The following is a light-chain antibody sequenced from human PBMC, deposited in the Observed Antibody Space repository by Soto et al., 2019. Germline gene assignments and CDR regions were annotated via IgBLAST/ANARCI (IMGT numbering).Light chain of an antibody. J-gene: IGKJ1*01. V-gene: IGKV3-20*01. CDR3: QQYGSSRT. CDR2: GAS. Sequence: DIVLTQSPGTLSLSPGDRATLSCRASETVSSSYLAWYQQKPGQAPRPLIYGASSRATGIPDRFSGSGSGTDFTLTISRLEPEDFAVYYCQQYGSSRTFGQGTKVEFK. CDR1: ETVSSSY.